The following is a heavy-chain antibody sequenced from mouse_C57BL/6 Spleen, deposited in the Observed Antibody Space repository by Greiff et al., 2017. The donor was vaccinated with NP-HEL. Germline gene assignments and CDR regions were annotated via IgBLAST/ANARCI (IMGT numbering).Heavy chain of an antibody. J-gene: IGHJ2*01. Sequence: VQLQQPGAELVKPGASVKLSCKASGYTFTSYWMHWVKQRPGHGLEWIGMIHPNSGSTNYNEKFKSKATLTVDKSSSTAYMQLSSLTSEDSAVYYCAYYYGSSYGYWGQGTTLTVSS. CDR3: AYYYGSSYGY. D-gene: IGHD1-1*01. V-gene: IGHV1-64*01. CDR2: IHPNSGST. CDR1: GYTFTSYW.